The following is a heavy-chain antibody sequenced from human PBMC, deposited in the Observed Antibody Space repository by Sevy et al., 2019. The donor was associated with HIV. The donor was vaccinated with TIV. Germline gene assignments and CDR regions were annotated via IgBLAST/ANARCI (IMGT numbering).Heavy chain of an antibody. V-gene: IGHV3-7*01. Sequence: GSLRLSCAASGFTFSNYWMTWVRQAPGKGLEWVANIKQDGSEKYYVDSVKGRFTISRDNAKNSLYLQMNSLRAEDTAVYYCAKPRWGSSGFDPWGQGTLVTVSS. CDR1: GFTFSNYW. J-gene: IGHJ5*02. CDR3: AKPRWGSSGFDP. D-gene: IGHD6-19*01. CDR2: IKQDGSEK.